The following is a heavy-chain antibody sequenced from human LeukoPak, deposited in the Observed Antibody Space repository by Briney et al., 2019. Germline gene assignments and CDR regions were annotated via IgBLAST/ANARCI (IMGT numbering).Heavy chain of an antibody. J-gene: IGHJ2*01. CDR2: ISAYNGNT. D-gene: IGHD2-21*02. CDR3: ARYWSGDTGAWYFDL. V-gene: IGHV1-18*01. CDR1: GYTFTSYG. Sequence: ASVKVSCKASGYTFTSYGFSWVRQAPGQGLEWMGWISAYNGNTNYAQKLQDRVTMTTDTSTSTAYMELRSLRSDDTAVYYCARYWSGDTGAWYFDLWGRGTLVTVSS.